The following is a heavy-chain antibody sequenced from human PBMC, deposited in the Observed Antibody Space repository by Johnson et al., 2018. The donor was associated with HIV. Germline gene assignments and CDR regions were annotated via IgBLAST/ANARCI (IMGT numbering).Heavy chain of an antibody. Sequence: QMQLVESGGGVVQPGRSLRLSCAASGFTFSTYGMHWVRQAPGKGLEWVAVMWYDGSNKYYADSVKGRFTISRDNSKNTLYLQMNSLRTEDTAVYYCVRGRISTVVVDLRGGGFDIWGQGTLVTVSS. CDR1: GFTFSTYG. CDR2: MWYDGSNK. D-gene: IGHD2-2*01. V-gene: IGHV3-33*01. CDR3: VRGRISTVVVDLRGGGFDI. J-gene: IGHJ3*02.